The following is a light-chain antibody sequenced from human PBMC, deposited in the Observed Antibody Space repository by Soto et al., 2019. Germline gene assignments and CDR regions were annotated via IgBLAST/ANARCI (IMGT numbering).Light chain of an antibody. CDR2: DVS. CDR1: SSDVGGYNY. V-gene: IGLV2-14*01. Sequence: QSALTQPASVSGSPGQSITISCTGTSSDVGGYNYVSWYQQHPGKAPKLMIYDVSNRPSGVSNRFSGSKSGNTASLTISGLQAEDEADYYCSSDTSSSTLGVFGGGTKRTVL. CDR3: SSDTSSSTLGV. J-gene: IGLJ2*01.